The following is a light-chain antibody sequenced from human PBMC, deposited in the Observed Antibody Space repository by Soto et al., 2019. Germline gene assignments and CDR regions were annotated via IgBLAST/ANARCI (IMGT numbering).Light chain of an antibody. CDR3: KSYDTGRSGPEV. J-gene: IGLJ2*01. V-gene: IGLV1-40*01. Sequence: QSVLTQPPSLSGAPGQNIIISCTGGGSNIGAGFDVHWYQQLPGTAPKLLIYGNTNRPSGVPDRFSGSKSGTSASLAITGLQAEDEADYYGKSYDTGRSGPEVFGGGTKLTVL. CDR1: GSNIGAGFD. CDR2: GNT.